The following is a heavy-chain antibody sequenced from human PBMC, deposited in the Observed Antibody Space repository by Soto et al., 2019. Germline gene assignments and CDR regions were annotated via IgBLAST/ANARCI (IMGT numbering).Heavy chain of an antibody. CDR2: INSDGSVS. Sequence: EVKLVESGGGLVQPGGSLRLSCAASGFTFTNYWMYWVRQAPGKGLVWVSRINSDGSVSSYADSVKGRLTISRDNVKNTLYLQMNSLRAEDTAVYYCARGDCVGGTCYSLACSFYYYMDVWGKGTTVTVFS. CDR1: GFTFTNYW. D-gene: IGHD2-15*01. V-gene: IGHV3-74*01. CDR3: ARGDCVGGTCYSLACSFYYYMDV. J-gene: IGHJ6*03.